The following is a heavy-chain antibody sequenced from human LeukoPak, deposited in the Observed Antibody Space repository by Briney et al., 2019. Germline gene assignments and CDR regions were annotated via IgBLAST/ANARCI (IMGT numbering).Heavy chain of an antibody. Sequence: PSETLSLTCTVSGGSISSYYWSWIRQPPGKGLEWIGYIYYSGSTNYNPSLKSRVTISVDTSKNQFSLELSSVTAADTAVYYCARHSPPNGMTTSYENYFDYWGQGTLVTVSS. V-gene: IGHV4-59*08. D-gene: IGHD4-17*01. CDR3: ARHSPPNGMTTSYENYFDY. J-gene: IGHJ4*02. CDR2: IYYSGST. CDR1: GGSISSYY.